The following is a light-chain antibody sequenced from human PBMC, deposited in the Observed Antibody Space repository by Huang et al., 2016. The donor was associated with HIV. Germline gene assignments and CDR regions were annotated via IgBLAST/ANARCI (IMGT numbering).Light chain of an antibody. Sequence: DILLTQSPDSLAVSLGERATLTCRSSRSLLFASNSKNFLAWYQQKPGQSPKLLMYMASVRESGVPERFTGSGSGTEFNLTIASLQAEDVAVYYCQQFYNMPYTFGRGTRLEI. J-gene: IGKJ2*01. CDR1: RSLLFASNSKNF. CDR2: MAS. CDR3: QQFYNMPYT. V-gene: IGKV4-1*01.